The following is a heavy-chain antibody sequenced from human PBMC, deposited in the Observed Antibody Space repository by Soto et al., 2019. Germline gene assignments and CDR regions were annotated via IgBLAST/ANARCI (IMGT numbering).Heavy chain of an antibody. CDR1: VFTFSDYY. Sequence: QVYLVESGGGLVKPGGSLRLSCEASVFTFSDYYMTWIRQAPGKGLEWVAHIGSSGSTRNHADSVKRRFTISRDNAKNSLYLQMNSLRDDDTAVYYCARAGGSDWSLDFWGQGTLVTVSS. CDR2: IGSSGSTR. J-gene: IGHJ4*02. V-gene: IGHV3-11*01. D-gene: IGHD6-19*01. CDR3: ARAGGSDWSLDF.